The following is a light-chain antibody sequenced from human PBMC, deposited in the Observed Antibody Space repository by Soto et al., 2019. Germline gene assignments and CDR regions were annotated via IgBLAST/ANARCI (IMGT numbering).Light chain of an antibody. Sequence: VMTQSKATLSVSPGERATLSCRASQSISNKLAWYQHKPGQAPRLLIYDTSTRVAGIPARFTGSGSGTDFTLTISSLQSEDFAVYYCQQYNIWRSISFGQGTRLENK. J-gene: IGKJ5*01. CDR1: QSISNK. V-gene: IGKV3-15*01. CDR3: QQYNIWRSIS. CDR2: DTS.